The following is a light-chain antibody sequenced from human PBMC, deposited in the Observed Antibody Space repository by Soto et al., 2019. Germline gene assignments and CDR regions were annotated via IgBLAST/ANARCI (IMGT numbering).Light chain of an antibody. CDR1: QTGSRNH. J-gene: IGKJ2*01. Sequence: EIVLTQSPGTLSLSPGDRTTLFCRAKQTGSRNHLAWFHQKPGQAPRLLIFHISTRASGIPDRFSGSGSWTDFTLTISRLEPEDFAVYYCQQYGDSPYTFGRGTKLEIK. CDR3: QQYGDSPYT. V-gene: IGKV3-20*01. CDR2: HIS.